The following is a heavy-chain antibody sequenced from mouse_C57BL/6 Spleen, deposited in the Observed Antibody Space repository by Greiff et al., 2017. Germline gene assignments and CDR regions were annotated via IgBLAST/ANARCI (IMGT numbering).Heavy chain of an antibody. CDR2: ISYDGSN. CDR3: AREERGYAMDY. V-gene: IGHV3-6*01. J-gene: IGHJ4*01. CDR1: GYSITSGYY. Sequence: DVQLQESGPGLVKPSQSLSLTCSVTGYSITSGYYWNWIRQFPGNKLEWMGYISYDGSNNYNPSLKNRISITRDTSKNQFFLKLNSVTTEDTATYYCAREERGYAMDYWGQGTSVTVSS.